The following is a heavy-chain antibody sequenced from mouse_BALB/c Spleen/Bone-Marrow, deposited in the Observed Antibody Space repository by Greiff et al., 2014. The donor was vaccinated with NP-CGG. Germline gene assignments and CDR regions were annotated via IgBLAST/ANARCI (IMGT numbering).Heavy chain of an antibody. CDR1: GYTFRSYW. V-gene: IGHV1-9*01. Sequence: VQLQQSGAELMKPGASVKISCKATGYTFRSYWIEWVKQRPGHGLEWIGEILPGSGSTKYSEKFKGKATSTADTSSNTAYMQLSSLTSEDSAVYYCARGGLRRGDYAMDYWGQGTSVTVSS. J-gene: IGHJ4*01. D-gene: IGHD2-2*01. CDR2: ILPGSGST. CDR3: ARGGLRRGDYAMDY.